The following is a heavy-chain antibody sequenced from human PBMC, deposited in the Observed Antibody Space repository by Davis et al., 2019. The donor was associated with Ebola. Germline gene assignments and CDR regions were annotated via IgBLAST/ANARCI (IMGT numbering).Heavy chain of an antibody. V-gene: IGHV3-74*01. J-gene: IGHJ4*02. CDR3: ARRDPVHDY. Sequence: GESLKIPCAASGFTFSSYWMHLVRQAPGKGLVWVSRINSDGSSTSYADSVNGRFTISRDNAKNTLYLQMNSLRAEDTAVYYCARRDPVHDYWGQGTLVTVSS. CDR2: INSDGSST. CDR1: GFTFSSYW.